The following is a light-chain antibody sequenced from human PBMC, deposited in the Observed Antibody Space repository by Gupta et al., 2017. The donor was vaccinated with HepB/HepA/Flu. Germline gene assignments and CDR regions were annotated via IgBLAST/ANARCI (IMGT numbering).Light chain of an antibody. J-gene: IGLJ3*02. CDR3: SSYTSRSNWV. V-gene: IGLV2-14*03. Sequence: QSVLTQPASVSGSPGQSITISCTGTSSDVGGYKYVSWYQHHPGKAPKLMIYNVNYRPSGVSNRFSGSKSGNTASLTISGLQAEDEADYYCSSYTSRSNWVFGGGTKLTVL. CDR2: NVN. CDR1: SSDVGGYKY.